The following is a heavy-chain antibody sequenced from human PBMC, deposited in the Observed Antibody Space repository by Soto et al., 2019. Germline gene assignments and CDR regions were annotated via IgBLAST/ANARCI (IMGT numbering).Heavy chain of an antibody. CDR3: VRVFDTYYFDL. Sequence: QVQVVESGGGVVQPGRSLRLSCAASGFTFSTYGMHWVRQAPGKGLEWVALVWSDGSKKYYAHSVKGRFTISRDNSKDTQHLQMNSLRAEDTAVYYCVRVFDTYYFDLWGQGTLVTVST. CDR1: GFTFSTYG. J-gene: IGHJ4*02. CDR2: VWSDGSKK. D-gene: IGHD3-9*01. V-gene: IGHV3-33*01.